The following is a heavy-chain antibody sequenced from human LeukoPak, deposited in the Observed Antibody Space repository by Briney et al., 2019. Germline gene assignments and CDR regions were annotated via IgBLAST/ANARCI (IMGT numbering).Heavy chain of an antibody. V-gene: IGHV5-51*01. J-gene: IGHJ4*02. D-gene: IGHD2/OR15-2a*01. Sequence: GESLKISCKASGYSFTTYWLGWVRQMPGKGLEWMGFIYPGDSDTKYSPSFQGQVTISADKSINTAYLQWSSLMASDTAMYYCARPTTTIVEGQDYFEYWGQGTPVTVSS. CDR2: IYPGDSDT. CDR3: ARPTTTIVEGQDYFEY. CDR1: GYSFTTYW.